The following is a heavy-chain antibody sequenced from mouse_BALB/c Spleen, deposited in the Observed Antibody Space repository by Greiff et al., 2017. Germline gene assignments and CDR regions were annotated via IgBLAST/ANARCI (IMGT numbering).Heavy chain of an antibody. CDR1: GFNIKDYY. J-gene: IGHJ1*01. CDR2: IDPENGDT. CDR3: NAKATEYFDV. Sequence: EVKLMESGAELVRSGASVKLSCTASGFNIKDYYMHWVKQRPEQGLEWIGWIDPENGDTEYAPKFQGKATMTADTSSNTAYLQLSSLTSEDTAVYYCNAKATEYFDVWGAGTTVTVSS. D-gene: IGHD3-2*02. V-gene: IGHV14-4*02.